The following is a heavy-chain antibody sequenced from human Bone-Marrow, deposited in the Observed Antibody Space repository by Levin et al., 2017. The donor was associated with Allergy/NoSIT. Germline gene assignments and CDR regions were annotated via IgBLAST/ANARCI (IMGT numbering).Heavy chain of an antibody. Sequence: GGSLRLSCAASGFSFKSYGMYWVRQAPGKGLEWLAVLSYGGSREYYADSVKGRFTISRDNSKNTVYLQMNSLRAEDTAVYYCAKDRRVRYYESGGYPNPSYFSFSGLDVWGRGTTVTV. CDR1: GFSFKSYG. J-gene: IGHJ6*02. CDR3: AKDRRVRYYESGGYPNPSYFSFSGLDV. D-gene: IGHD3-22*01. V-gene: IGHV3-30*18. CDR2: LSYGGSRE.